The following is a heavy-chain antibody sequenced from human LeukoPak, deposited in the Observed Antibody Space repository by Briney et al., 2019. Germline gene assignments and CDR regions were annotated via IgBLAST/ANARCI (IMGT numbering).Heavy chain of an antibody. V-gene: IGHV3-11*01. J-gene: IGHJ6*03. CDR3: ARGEFGDYYYFYMDV. CDR1: GFTFSDYN. D-gene: IGHD2/OR15-2a*01. CDR2: ISRSGSTK. Sequence: PGGSLRLSCAASGFTFSDYNMRWIRQAPGKGLEWVSSISRSGSTKYYADSVKGRFTISRDNAKNSLFLQMNSLRAEDTAVYYCARGEFGDYYYFYMDVWGKGTTVTVSS.